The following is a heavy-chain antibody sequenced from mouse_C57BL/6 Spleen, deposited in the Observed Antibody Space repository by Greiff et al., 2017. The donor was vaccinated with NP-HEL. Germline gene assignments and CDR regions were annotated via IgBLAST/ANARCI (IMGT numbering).Heavy chain of an antibody. CDR3: ARYGSDYYGSSYWYFDV. J-gene: IGHJ1*03. D-gene: IGHD1-1*01. CDR2: INPNNGGT. CDR1: GYTFTDYN. V-gene: IGHV1-18*01. Sequence: VQLQQSGPELVKPGASVKIPCKASGYTFTDYNMDWVKQSHGKSLEWIGDINPNNGGTIYNQKFKGKATLTVDKSSSTAYMELRSLTSEDTAVYYCARYGSDYYGSSYWYFDVWGTGTTVTVSS.